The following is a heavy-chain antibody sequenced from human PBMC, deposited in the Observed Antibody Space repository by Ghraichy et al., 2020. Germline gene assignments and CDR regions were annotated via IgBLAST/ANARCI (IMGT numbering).Heavy chain of an antibody. D-gene: IGHD3-10*01. CDR1: GGSFSGYY. J-gene: IGHJ4*02. CDR3: AWFGELLTVDY. V-gene: IGHV4-34*01. CDR2: INHSGST. Sequence: SETLSLTCAVYGGSFSGYYWSWIRQPPGKGLEWIGEINHSGSTNYNPSLKSRVTISVDTSKNQFSLKLSSVTAADTAVYYCAWFGELLTVDYWGQGTLVTVSS.